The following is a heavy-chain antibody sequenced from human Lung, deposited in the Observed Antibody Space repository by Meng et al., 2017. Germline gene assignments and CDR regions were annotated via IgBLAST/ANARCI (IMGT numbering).Heavy chain of an antibody. CDR3: ARGPTTMAHDFDY. CDR2: INHSGRT. V-gene: IGHV4-34*01. J-gene: IGHJ4*02. Sequence: VQRTQWGAGLCKPSETLSLTCVVSGGSFSDYYWSWIRQPPGKGLGWIGEINHSGRTNYNPSLESRATISVDTSQNNLSLKLNSVTAADSAVYYCARGPTTMAHDFDYWGQGTLVTVSS. CDR1: GGSFSDYY. D-gene: IGHD4-11*01.